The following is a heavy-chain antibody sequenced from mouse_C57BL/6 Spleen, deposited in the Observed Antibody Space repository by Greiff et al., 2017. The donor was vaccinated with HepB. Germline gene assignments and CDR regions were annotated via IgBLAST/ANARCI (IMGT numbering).Heavy chain of an antibody. CDR1: GFTFSDYY. Sequence: EVMLVESEGGLVQPGSSMKLSCTASGFTFSDYYMAWVRQVPEKGLEWVANINYDGSSTYYLDSLKSRFIISRDNAKNILYLQMSSLKSEDTATYYCARSDGFRGYFDVWGTGTTVTVSS. CDR3: ARSDGFRGYFDV. V-gene: IGHV5-16*01. CDR2: INYDGSST. D-gene: IGHD2-3*01. J-gene: IGHJ1*03.